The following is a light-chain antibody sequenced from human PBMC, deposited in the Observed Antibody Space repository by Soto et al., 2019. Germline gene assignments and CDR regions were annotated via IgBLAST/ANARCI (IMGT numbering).Light chain of an antibody. CDR3: TSYTSSSTLV. CDR2: DVT. CDR1: SSDVGGYNY. Sequence: QSALTQPASVSGSPGQSITISCTGISSDVGGYNYVSWYQQHPGKAPKLMIYDVTNRPSGVSNRFSGSKSGNTASLAISGLLPEDDADYYCTSYTSSSTLVFGTGTKLTVL. V-gene: IGLV2-14*01. J-gene: IGLJ1*01.